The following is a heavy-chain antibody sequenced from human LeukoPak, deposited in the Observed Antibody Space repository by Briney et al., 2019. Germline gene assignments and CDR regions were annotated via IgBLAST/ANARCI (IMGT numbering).Heavy chain of an antibody. CDR3: ARDRVDYYDSTGLLDY. Sequence: SGTLSLTCAVSGGSISSSHWWSWVRQSPGKGLEWIGEIYHSGSTNYNPSLKSRVTISIDESKNQFSLKLTSVTAADTAVYYCARDRVDYYDSTGLLDYWGQGTLVTVSS. D-gene: IGHD3-22*01. V-gene: IGHV4-4*02. CDR1: GGSISSSHW. CDR2: IYHSGST. J-gene: IGHJ4*02.